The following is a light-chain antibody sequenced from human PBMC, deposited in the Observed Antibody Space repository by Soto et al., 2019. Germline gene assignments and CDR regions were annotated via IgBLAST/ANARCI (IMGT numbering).Light chain of an antibody. J-gene: IGKJ5*01. Sequence: DIVMTQSPVALPVTPGEPASISCRASQSLLSGNGNHYLNWYLQKPGQPPQLLIYMGSTRASGVPDRFSGSGSGADFTLKISRVEAADVGVYYCLQARQTPPTFGQGTRLEI. CDR1: QSLLSGNGNHY. V-gene: IGKV2-28*01. CDR3: LQARQTPPT. CDR2: MGS.